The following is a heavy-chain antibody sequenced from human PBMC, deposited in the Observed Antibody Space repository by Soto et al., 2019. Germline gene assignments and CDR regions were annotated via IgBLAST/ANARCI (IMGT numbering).Heavy chain of an antibody. CDR1: GYSFTSYW. CDR2: IHPSDFDT. CDR3: AIHSTGYEDS. Sequence: GESLKISCKGSGYSFTSYWIGWVRQRPGKGLEWMGIIHPSDFDTRYSPSFQGQVTISADKSISTAYLQWSSLRASDTAMYYCAIHSTGYEDSWGQGTLVTVSS. J-gene: IGHJ5*02. V-gene: IGHV5-51*01. D-gene: IGHD5-12*01.